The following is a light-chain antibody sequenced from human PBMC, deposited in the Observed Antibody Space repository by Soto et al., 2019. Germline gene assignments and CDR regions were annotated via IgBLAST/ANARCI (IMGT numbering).Light chain of an antibody. V-gene: IGKV3-15*01. J-gene: IGKJ4*01. CDR2: GAS. CDR1: QSLSSN. CDR3: QHYDSSPGFT. Sequence: DTVMTQSPATLSVSPGERATVSCTASQSLSSNLAWYQQKPGQAPRLLIIGASERVTGIPARFSGSGSGTDFTLTISRLEPEDSAVYYCQHYDSSPGFTFGGGTKMEIK.